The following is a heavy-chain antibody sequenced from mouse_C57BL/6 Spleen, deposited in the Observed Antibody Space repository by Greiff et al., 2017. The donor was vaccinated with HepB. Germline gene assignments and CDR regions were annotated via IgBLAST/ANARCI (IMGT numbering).Heavy chain of an antibody. J-gene: IGHJ4*01. CDR1: GYTFTDYY. D-gene: IGHD1-2*01. CDR3: ARKVHYYGDYAMDY. V-gene: IGHV1-76*01. Sequence: VQLQQSGAELVRPGASVKLSCKASGYTFTDYYINWVKQRPGQGLEWIARIYPGSGNTYYNEKFKGKATLTAEKSSSTAYMQLSSLTSEDSAVYFCARKVHYYGDYAMDYWGQGTSVTVSS. CDR2: IYPGSGNT.